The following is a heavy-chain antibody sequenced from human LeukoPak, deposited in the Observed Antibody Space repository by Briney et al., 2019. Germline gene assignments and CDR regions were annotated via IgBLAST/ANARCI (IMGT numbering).Heavy chain of an antibody. Sequence: ASVKVSCRASGYIFTGYYMHWVRQAPGQGLEWMGWINPNSGGTDYAQKFQGRVTMTRDTSISTAYMELSGLRSDDTAIYYCARGSPYSGSYRWFDPWGQGTLVTVSS. D-gene: IGHD1-26*01. CDR3: ARGSPYSGSYRWFDP. CDR1: GYIFTGYY. J-gene: IGHJ5*02. V-gene: IGHV1-2*02. CDR2: INPNSGGT.